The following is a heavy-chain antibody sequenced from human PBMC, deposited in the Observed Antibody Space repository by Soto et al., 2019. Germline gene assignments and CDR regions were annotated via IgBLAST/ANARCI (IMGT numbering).Heavy chain of an antibody. D-gene: IGHD3-22*01. V-gene: IGHV1-69*13. J-gene: IGHJ3*02. Sequence: SVKVSRKASGGTFSSYAIRWVRQAPGQGVEWMGGVIPIFGTANYAQKFQGRDTSTADETTGTAYMELSSLSFEDRAVYYCASLYYYDSSGYYRGVVFDIGG. CDR1: GGTFSSYA. CDR3: ASLYYYDSSGYYRGVVFDI. CDR2: VIPIFGTA.